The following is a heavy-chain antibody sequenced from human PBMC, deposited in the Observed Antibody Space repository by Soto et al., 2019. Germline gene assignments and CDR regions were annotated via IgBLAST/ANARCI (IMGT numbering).Heavy chain of an antibody. CDR2: IIPVFGTT. CDR3: ATENGVAVATILYYFDY. Sequence: SVKVACKAPGGTFKNNGFSWVRQAPGQGLEWMGGIIPVFGTTNYAQKFQGRLTITADDFTSTVYMELSRLRYEDKAVYYCATENGVAVATILYYFDYWG. V-gene: IGHV1-69*13. D-gene: IGHD5-12*01. J-gene: IGHJ4*01. CDR1: GGTFKNNG.